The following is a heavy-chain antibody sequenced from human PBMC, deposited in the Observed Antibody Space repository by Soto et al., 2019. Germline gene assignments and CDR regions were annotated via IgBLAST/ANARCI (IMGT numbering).Heavy chain of an antibody. CDR1: GYRFTDYW. CDR2: IYPSDSDA. V-gene: IGHV5-51*01. Sequence: GESLKISCKTSGYRFTDYWIGWVRQMPGKGLEWMGIIYPSDSDARYSPSFQGQVTISADKSISTAYLQWSNLKASDAAIYYCARHEYSPYYFYNYGMDVWGQGTTVTVSS. D-gene: IGHD5-12*01. J-gene: IGHJ6*02. CDR3: ARHEYSPYYFYNYGMDV.